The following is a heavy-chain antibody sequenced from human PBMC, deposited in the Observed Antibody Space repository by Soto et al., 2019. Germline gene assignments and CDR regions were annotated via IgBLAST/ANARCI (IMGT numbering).Heavy chain of an antibody. CDR1: GYTFITYD. D-gene: IGHD3-22*01. J-gene: IGHJ5*01. CDR2: IFHSGIT. V-gene: IGHV4-59*01. CDR3: ARDRYFYDSRGYYRTLDS. Sequence: SCKASGYTFITYDINWIRQSPGKGLEWIGYIFHSGITDYNPSVKSRVTISIDKSRNLFSLNLTSVTAADTAVYYCARDRYFYDSRGYYRTLDSWGQGTLVTVSS.